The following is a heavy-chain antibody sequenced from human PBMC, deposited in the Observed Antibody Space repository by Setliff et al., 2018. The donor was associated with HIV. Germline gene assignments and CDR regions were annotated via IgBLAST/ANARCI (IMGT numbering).Heavy chain of an antibody. CDR2: INAGNGDT. V-gene: IGHV1-3*01. J-gene: IGHJ4*02. D-gene: IGHD6-13*01. CDR3: AIGSSNWPHRPNNYYFDY. CDR1: GDTFTTYA. Sequence: GASVKVSCKASGDTFTTYALHWVRQAPGQRLEWMGWINAGNGDTKSPQKFQGRVTITRDTSASTAYMELSSLRSEDTGVYYCAIGSSNWPHRPNNYYFDYWGQGTPVTVS.